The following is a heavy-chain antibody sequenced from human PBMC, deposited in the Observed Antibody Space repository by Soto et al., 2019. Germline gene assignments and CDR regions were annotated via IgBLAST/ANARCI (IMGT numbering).Heavy chain of an antibody. CDR3: ARGYMITFGGVTYRPFDI. Sequence: SAAPSLTWPLSGDSISSYYSSWIRQPAGKGLEWIARIYTSGSTNYNPSLKSRVTMSVDTSQNQFSLKLSSVTAADTAVYYCARGYMITFGGVTYRPFDIWGQGTMGTVSS. CDR2: IYTSGST. D-gene: IGHD3-16*01. V-gene: IGHV4-4*07. J-gene: IGHJ3*02. CDR1: GDSISSYY.